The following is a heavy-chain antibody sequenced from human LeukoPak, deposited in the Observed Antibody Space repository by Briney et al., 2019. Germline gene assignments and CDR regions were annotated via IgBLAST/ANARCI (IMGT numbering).Heavy chain of an antibody. J-gene: IGHJ4*02. CDR2: IRYDGSNK. V-gene: IGHV3-30*02. CDR1: GFTFDDYG. Sequence: GGSLRLSCAASGFTFDDYGMSWVRQAPGKGLEWVAFIRYDGSNKYYADSVKGRFTISRDNSKNTLYLQMNSLRAEDTAVYYCAKDRGYYYDSSGYHPFDYWGQGTLVTVSS. CDR3: AKDRGYYYDSSGYHPFDY. D-gene: IGHD3-22*01.